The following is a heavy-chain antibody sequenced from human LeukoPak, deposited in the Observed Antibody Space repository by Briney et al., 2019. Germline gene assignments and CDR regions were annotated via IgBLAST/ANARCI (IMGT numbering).Heavy chain of an antibody. CDR1: GFTFSSYG. D-gene: IGHD1-26*01. Sequence: PGGSLRLSCAASGFTFSSYGMHWVRQAPGKGLEWVSVIYSGGSTYYADSVKGRFTISRDNSKNTLYLQMNSLRAEDTAVYYCARVGSYYDNWFDPWGQGTLVTVSS. J-gene: IGHJ5*02. CDR2: IYSGGST. CDR3: ARVGSYYDNWFDP. V-gene: IGHV3-53*01.